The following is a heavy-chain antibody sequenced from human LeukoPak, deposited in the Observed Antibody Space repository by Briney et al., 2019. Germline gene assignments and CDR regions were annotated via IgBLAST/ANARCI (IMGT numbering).Heavy chain of an antibody. CDR2: ISYDGSNK. Sequence: PGGSLRLSCAASGFTFSSYGMHWVRQAPGKGLEWVAVISYDGSNKCYADSVKGRFTISRDNSKNTLYLQMSSLRAEDTAVYYCAKPLGLLWFGEFSWGQGTLVTVSS. J-gene: IGHJ4*02. CDR3: AKPLGLLWFGEFS. D-gene: IGHD3-10*01. V-gene: IGHV3-30*18. CDR1: GFTFSSYG.